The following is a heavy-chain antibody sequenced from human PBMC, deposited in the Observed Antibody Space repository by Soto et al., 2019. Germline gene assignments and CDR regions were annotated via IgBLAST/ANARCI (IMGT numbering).Heavy chain of an antibody. CDR2: IYYSGST. CDR1: GGSISSGDYY. V-gene: IGHV4-30-4*01. CDR3: GKADGMATINYYYYYGMDV. D-gene: IGHD5-12*01. Sequence: SETLSLTCTVSGGSISSGDYYWSWIRQPPGKGLEWIGYIYYSGSTYYNPSLKSRVTISVDTSKNQFSLKLGSVTAADTAVYYCGKADGMATINYYYYYGMDVWGQGTTGTGSS. J-gene: IGHJ6*02.